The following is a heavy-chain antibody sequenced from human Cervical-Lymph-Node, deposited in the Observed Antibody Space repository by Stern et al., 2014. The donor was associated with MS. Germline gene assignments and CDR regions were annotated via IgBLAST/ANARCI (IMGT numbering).Heavy chain of an antibody. V-gene: IGHV3-21*01. CDR1: GFTFSSYT. CDR2: ISSTSTYI. CDR3: TRDLEYSSSLPFDF. J-gene: IGHJ4*02. D-gene: IGHD6-6*01. Sequence: VQLVESGGGLVKPGGSLRLSCAASGFTFSSYTMTWVRQAPGKGLEWVSSISSTSTYIYYADSVKGRFTISRNDTKSSLYLQLSSLRAEDTAVYYCTRDLEYSSSLPFDFWGQGTLVTVSS.